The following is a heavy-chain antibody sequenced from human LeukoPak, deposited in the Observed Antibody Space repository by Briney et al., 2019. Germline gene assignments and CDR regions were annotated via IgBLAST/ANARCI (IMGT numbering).Heavy chain of an antibody. CDR1: GGSISSYY. CDR3: ARVTRGRFDP. J-gene: IGHJ5*02. Sequence: PSETLSLTCTVSGGSISSYYWSWIRQPPGKGLEWIGYIYYSGSTNYNPSLKSRVTISVDTSKNQFSLKPSSVTAADTAVYYCARVTRGRFDPWGQGTLVTVSS. D-gene: IGHD3-10*01. CDR2: IYYSGST. V-gene: IGHV4-59*01.